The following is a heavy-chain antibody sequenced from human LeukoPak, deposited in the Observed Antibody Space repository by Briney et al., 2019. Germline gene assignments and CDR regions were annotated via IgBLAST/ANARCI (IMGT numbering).Heavy chain of an antibody. CDR3: ARDRDYAFDY. CDR2: INSDIYSNTI. V-gene: IGHV3-48*02. J-gene: IGHJ4*02. D-gene: IGHD4-17*01. Sequence: AGGSRRLSWAASGFTLSSYSMNWVRQAPGKGLEWISYINSDIYSNTIYYADTVKGRFTISRDNGKNSLYLQMNSLRDEDTAVYYCARDRDYAFDYWGQGTLVTVSS. CDR1: GFTLSSYS.